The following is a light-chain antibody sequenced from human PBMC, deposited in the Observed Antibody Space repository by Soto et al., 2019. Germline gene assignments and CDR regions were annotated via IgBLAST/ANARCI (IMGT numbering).Light chain of an antibody. J-gene: IGKJ2*01. V-gene: IGKV3-15*01. CDR3: HHYYNWPPQYT. CDR2: GAS. CDR1: QTVGTI. Sequence: EIVMTQSPATLSVSPGERVTLSCRASQTVGTILAWYQQKPGQAPRLLIYGASTRATGIPARFSGSGSGTEFTLTISSLQSEDFAVYYCHHYYNWPPQYTFGQGTKLQMK.